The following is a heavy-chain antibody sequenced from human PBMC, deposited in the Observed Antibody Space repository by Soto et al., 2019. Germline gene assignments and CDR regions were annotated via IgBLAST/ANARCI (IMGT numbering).Heavy chain of an antibody. CDR2: ISAYNGNT. CDR3: VRDLGSGSWNWFDH. Sequence: QVQLVQSGAEVKKPGASVKVSCKASGYTFTSYGISWVRQAPGQGLEWMGWISAYNGNTNYAQKLKGRDTMTTDTSTSTAYLDLRSLRSDDTAVYYCVRDLGSGSWNWFDHWGQGTLVTVSS. CDR1: GYTFTSYG. V-gene: IGHV1-18*04. D-gene: IGHD1-26*01. J-gene: IGHJ5*02.